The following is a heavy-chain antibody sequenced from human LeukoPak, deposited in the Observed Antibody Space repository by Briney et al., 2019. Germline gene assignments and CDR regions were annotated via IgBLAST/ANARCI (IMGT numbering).Heavy chain of an antibody. J-gene: IGHJ6*04. CDR3: TRHAGYCSSTSCQIYYYYGMDV. D-gene: IGHD2-2*01. CDR1: GFTFSGSA. CDR2: IRSKANSYAT. Sequence: GGSLRLSCAASGFTFSGSAMDWVRQASGKGLEWVGRIRSKANSYATAYAASVKGRFTISRDDSKNTAYLQVNSLKTEDTAVYYCTRHAGYCSSTSCQIYYYYGMDVWGKGTTVTVSS. V-gene: IGHV3-73*01.